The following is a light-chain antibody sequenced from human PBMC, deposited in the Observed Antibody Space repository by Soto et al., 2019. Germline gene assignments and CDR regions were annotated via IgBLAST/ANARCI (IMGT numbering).Light chain of an antibody. CDR2: AAS. J-gene: IGKJ2*01. Sequence: DIQMTQSPSSLSVSVGDRITITCRASQSIPNYLNWYQQKPGKAPKLLVYAASSLQSGVPSRYSGIGSGTDFTPTISTLQPEDFATYSFKQGDSSPYTLGRGTNREIK. CDR3: KQGDSSPYT. V-gene: IGKV1-39*01. CDR1: QSIPNY.